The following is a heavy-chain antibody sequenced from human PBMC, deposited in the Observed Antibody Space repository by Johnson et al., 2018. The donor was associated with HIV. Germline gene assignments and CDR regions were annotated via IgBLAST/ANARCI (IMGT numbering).Heavy chain of an antibody. D-gene: IGHD2-15*01. J-gene: IGHJ3*02. CDR3: ARDSEDCSGGSCYFDASDI. Sequence: DVQLVESGGGLVQPGGSLRLSCAASGFTFSSYAMSWVRQAPGKGLEWVSAISGSGGSTYYADSVKGRFTISRDNSKNTLYLQMNSLRAEDTAVYYCARDSEDCSGGSCYFDASDIWGQGTTVTVSS. V-gene: IGHV3-23*04. CDR1: GFTFSSYA. CDR2: ISGSGGST.